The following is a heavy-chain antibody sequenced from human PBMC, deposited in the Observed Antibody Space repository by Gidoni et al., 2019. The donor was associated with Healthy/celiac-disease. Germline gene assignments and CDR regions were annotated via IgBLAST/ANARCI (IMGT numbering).Heavy chain of an antibody. J-gene: IGHJ4*02. CDR3: ARRQVYYYDSSGYNRYFDY. D-gene: IGHD3-22*01. Sequence: EVQLVESGGGLVQPGGSLRLPCAASGFTFRSHWMSWVRQAPGNGLEWGANIKQDGSEKYYVDSVKGRFTISRDNAKNSLYLQMKSLRAEDTAVYYCARRQVYYYDSSGYNRYFDYWGQGTLVTVSS. V-gene: IGHV3-7*01. CDR1: GFTFRSHW. CDR2: IKQDGSEK.